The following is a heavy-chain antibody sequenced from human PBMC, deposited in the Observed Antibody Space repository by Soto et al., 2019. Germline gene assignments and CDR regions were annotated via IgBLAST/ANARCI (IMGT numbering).Heavy chain of an antibody. CDR2: IYYSGST. D-gene: IGHD6-19*01. CDR1: GGSISSYY. Sequence: SETLSLTCTVSGGSISSYYWSWIRQPPGKGLEWIGYIYYSGSTNYNPSLKSRVTISVDTSKNQFSLKLSAVTAADTAVYYCARGSGWYYFDYWGQGTLVTVSS. CDR3: ARGSGWYYFDY. V-gene: IGHV4-59*01. J-gene: IGHJ4*02.